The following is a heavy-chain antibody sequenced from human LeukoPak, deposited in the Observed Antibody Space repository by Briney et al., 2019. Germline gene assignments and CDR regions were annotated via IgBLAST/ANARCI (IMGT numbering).Heavy chain of an antibody. CDR1: GYTFTGYY. CDR3: ASSGGSYRFFDY. V-gene: IGHV1-69*02. CDR2: IIPILGIA. J-gene: IGHJ4*02. D-gene: IGHD1-26*01. Sequence: GASVKVSCKASGYTFTGYYMHWVRQAPGQGLEWMGRIIPILGIANYAQKFQGRVTITADKSTSTAYMELSSLRSEDTAVYYCASSGGSYRFFDYWGQGTLVTVSS.